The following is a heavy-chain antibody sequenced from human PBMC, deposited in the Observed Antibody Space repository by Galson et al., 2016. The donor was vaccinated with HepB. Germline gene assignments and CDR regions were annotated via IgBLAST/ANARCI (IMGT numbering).Heavy chain of an antibody. Sequence: SLRLSCAVSGFTLSTYSTNWVRQAPGKGLEWIAYIRSRSNDRAIFYAGSVKGRFTISGDNADSMYLQMNSLRDEDTAGYYCVRDHDWGFDYWVQGARVTVAS. CDR3: VRDHDWGFDY. J-gene: IGHJ4*02. V-gene: IGHV3-48*02. CDR1: GFTLSTYS. CDR2: IRSRSNDRAI. D-gene: IGHD7-27*01.